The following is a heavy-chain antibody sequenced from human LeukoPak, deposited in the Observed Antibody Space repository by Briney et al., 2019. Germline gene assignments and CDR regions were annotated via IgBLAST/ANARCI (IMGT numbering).Heavy chain of an antibody. D-gene: IGHD3-16*01. CDR3: AKLIGGSRAFDI. CDR2: MSGSGGST. CDR1: GFTFKNYA. Sequence: WGSLRLSCAASGFTFKNYAMNWVRQAPGKGLEWVSGMSGSGGSTYYADSVKGRFTISRDNSKNTLYLQMNSLRAEDTAVYYCAKLIGGSRAFDIWAKGQWSPSLQ. J-gene: IGHJ3*02. V-gene: IGHV3-23*01.